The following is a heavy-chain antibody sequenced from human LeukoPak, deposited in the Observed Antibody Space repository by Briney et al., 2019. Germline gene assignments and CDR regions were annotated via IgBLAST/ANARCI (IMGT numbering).Heavy chain of an antibody. V-gene: IGHV3-48*03. CDR1: GFTFSSYE. J-gene: IGHJ4*02. CDR3: ARDYCTGDNCYRVFDY. Sequence: GGSLRLSCAVSGFTFSSYEMNWVSQAPGKGLEWVSYISSGGSTKNYADSVKGRFTISRDNAKNSHYLQMNSLRAEDTAVYFCARDYCTGDNCYRVFDYWGQGTLVTVSS. D-gene: IGHD2-15*01. CDR2: ISSGGSTK.